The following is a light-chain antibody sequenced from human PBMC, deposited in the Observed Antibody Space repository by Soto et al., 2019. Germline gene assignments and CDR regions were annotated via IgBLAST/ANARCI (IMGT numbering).Light chain of an antibody. J-gene: IGKJ1*01. CDR3: QQYGISPWT. CDR1: ESVMNNY. Sequence: EIVLTQSPGTLSLSPGERATLSCRASESVMNNYLAWYQHKAGQAPRLLIYGASSRATGIPEKFSGSASGTDFTLTTNRLEPEVFAVYYCQQYGISPWTFGQGTKVEIK. V-gene: IGKV3-20*01. CDR2: GAS.